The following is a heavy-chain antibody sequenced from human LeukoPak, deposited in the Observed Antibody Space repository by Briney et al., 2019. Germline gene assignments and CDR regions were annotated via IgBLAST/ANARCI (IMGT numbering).Heavy chain of an antibody. CDR2: IYYSGST. J-gene: IGHJ4*02. V-gene: IGHV4-59*01. CDR3: ARVPHRELVFDY. CDR1: GGSISSYC. D-gene: IGHD1-26*01. Sequence: SETLSLTCTVSGGSISSYCWSWIRQPPGKGLERIGYIYYSGSTNYNPSLKSRVTISVDTSKNQFSLKLSSVTAADTAVYYCARVPHRELVFDYWGQGTLVTVSS.